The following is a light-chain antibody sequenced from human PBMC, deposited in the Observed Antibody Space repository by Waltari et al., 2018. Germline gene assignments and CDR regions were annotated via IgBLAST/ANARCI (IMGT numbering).Light chain of an antibody. CDR3: CSYAGDSTLI. J-gene: IGLJ2*01. CDR2: DVN. CDR1: RSNVGGYTL. V-gene: IGLV2-23*02. Sequence: QSALTQPASVSGSPGQSITISCTGTRSNVGGYTLVSWYQQHPGKAPQLIIYDVNKRPSGISHRFSGSKSGNTASLTISGLQADDESDYYCCSYAGDSTLIFGGGTKLTVL.